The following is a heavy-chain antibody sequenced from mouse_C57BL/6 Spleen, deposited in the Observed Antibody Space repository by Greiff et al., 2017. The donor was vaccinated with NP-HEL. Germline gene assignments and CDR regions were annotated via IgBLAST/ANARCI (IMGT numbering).Heavy chain of an antibody. CDR3: ARVDYYGSSYWYFDV. Sequence: EVQLQQSGAELVKPGASVKLSCTASGFNIKDYYMHWMKQRTEQGLEWIGRIDPEDGETKYAPKFQGKATITADTSSNTAYLQLSSLTSEDTAVYYCARVDYYGSSYWYFDVWGTGTTVTVSS. D-gene: IGHD1-1*01. J-gene: IGHJ1*03. V-gene: IGHV14-2*01. CDR1: GFNIKDYY. CDR2: IDPEDGET.